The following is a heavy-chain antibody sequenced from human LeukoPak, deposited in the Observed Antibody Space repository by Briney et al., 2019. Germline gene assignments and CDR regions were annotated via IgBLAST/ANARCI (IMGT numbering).Heavy chain of an antibody. J-gene: IGHJ4*02. V-gene: IGHV4-4*07. D-gene: IGHD6-19*01. CDR1: GGSFSGYY. CDR3: ARDMNSGWSVGWVY. CDR2: IYTSGST. Sequence: SETLSLTCAVYGGSFSGYYWSWIRQPAGKGLEWIGRIYTSGSTNYNPSLKSRVTMSVDMSKNQFSLKLSSVTAADTAVYYCARDMNSGWSVGWVYWGQGTLVTVSS.